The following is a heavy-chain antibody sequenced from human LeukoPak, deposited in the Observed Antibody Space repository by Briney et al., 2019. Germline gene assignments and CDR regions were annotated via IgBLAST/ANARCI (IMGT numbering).Heavy chain of an antibody. CDR1: GGSISSYY. CDR3: AREEARRGSYLFDY. Sequence: PSETLSLTCTVSGGSISSYYWSWIRQPAGKGLEWIGRIYTSGSTNYNPSLKSRVTMSVDTSKNQFSLKLSSVTAADTAVCYCAREEARRGSYLFDYWGQGTLVTVSS. J-gene: IGHJ4*02. CDR2: IYTSGST. D-gene: IGHD1-26*01. V-gene: IGHV4-4*07.